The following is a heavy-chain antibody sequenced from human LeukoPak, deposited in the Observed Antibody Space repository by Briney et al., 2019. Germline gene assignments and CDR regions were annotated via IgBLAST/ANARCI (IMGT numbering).Heavy chain of an antibody. Sequence: GASVKVSCKASGYTFTGYYMHWVRQAPGQGLEWMGWINPNSGGTNYAQKFQGRVTMTRDTSISTAYMELSRLRSDDTAVYYCTTGSYSSGWSSFDYWGQGTLVTVSS. CDR2: INPNSGGT. CDR3: TTGSYSSGWSSFDY. D-gene: IGHD6-19*01. CDR1: GYTFTGYY. V-gene: IGHV1-2*02. J-gene: IGHJ4*02.